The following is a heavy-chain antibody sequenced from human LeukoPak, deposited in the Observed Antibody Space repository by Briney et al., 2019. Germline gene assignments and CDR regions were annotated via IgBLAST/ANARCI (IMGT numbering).Heavy chain of an antibody. V-gene: IGHV4-39*07. J-gene: IGHJ4*02. CDR3: AGERGEEYSSGWYKTNFFDN. CDR1: GDSFSSVTDY. CDR2: GDYSGGT. D-gene: IGHD6-19*01. Sequence: SETLSLTCTVSGDSFSSVTDYWAWIRQPPGKGLEWIASGDYSGGTYYNPSLESRVAISADMSKHQFSLKLTSVTGADTAVYYCAGERGEEYSSGWYKTNFFDNWGQGIRVIVSS.